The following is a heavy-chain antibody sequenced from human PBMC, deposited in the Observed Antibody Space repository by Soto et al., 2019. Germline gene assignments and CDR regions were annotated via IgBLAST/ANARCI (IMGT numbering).Heavy chain of an antibody. D-gene: IGHD1-7*01. CDR1: GGTFSSYA. CDR2: IIPIFGTA. V-gene: IGHV1-69*01. J-gene: IGHJ4*02. Sequence: QVQLVQSGAEVKKPGSSVKVSCKASGGTFSSYAISWVRQAPGQGLEWMGGIIPIFGTANYAQKFQGRVTITADESTSTAYVERGGLRSEDTAVYYCARSNYARKVSAWFLWGQGTLVTVSS. CDR3: ARSNYARKVSAWFL.